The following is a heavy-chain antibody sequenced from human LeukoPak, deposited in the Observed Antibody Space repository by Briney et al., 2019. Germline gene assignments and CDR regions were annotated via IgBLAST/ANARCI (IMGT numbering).Heavy chain of an antibody. CDR2: IRSKAYGGTT. D-gene: IGHD5-18*01. Sequence: GGSLRLSCTASGFTFGDYAMSWVRQAPGKGLEWVGFIRSKAYGGTTEYAASVKGRFTISRDDSKSIAYLQMNSLKTEDTAVYYCTRYRGYSYGYLLDYRGQGTLVTVSS. V-gene: IGHV3-49*04. CDR3: TRYRGYSYGYLLDY. J-gene: IGHJ4*02. CDR1: GFTFGDYA.